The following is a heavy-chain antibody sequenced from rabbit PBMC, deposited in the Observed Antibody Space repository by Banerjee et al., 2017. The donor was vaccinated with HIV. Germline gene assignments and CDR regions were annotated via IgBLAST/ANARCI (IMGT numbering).Heavy chain of an antibody. CDR2: IYAGSSVIT. V-gene: IGHV1S45*01. CDR1: GFSFSNNYY. CDR3: AKDIDYIYYPALNL. D-gene: IGHD6-1*01. Sequence: QEQLVESGGDLVKPEGSLTLTCTASGFSFSNNYYMCWVRQAPGKGLEWIGCIYAGSSVITYYASWAKGRFTISKTSSTTVTLQMTSLTAADTATYFCAKDIDYIYYPALNLWGPGTLVTVS. J-gene: IGHJ4*01.